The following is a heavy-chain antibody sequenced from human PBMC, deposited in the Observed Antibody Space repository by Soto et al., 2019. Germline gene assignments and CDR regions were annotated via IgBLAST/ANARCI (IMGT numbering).Heavy chain of an antibody. D-gene: IGHD6-19*01. J-gene: IGHJ6*02. CDR2: IDPSDSYT. Sequence: PGESLKISCKGSGYSFTSYWISWVRQMPGKGLEWMGRIDPSDSYTNYSPSFQGHVTISADKSISTAYLQWSSLKASDTAMYYCARHVVAVAFTTLYYYYGMDVWGQGTTVTVSS. V-gene: IGHV5-10-1*01. CDR3: ARHVVAVAFTTLYYYYGMDV. CDR1: GYSFTSYW.